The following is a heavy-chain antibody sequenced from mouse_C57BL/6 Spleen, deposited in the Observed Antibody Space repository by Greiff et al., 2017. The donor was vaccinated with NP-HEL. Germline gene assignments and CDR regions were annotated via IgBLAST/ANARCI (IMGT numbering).Heavy chain of an antibody. J-gene: IGHJ3*01. CDR3: TKGYYGYDGVAY. CDR1: GFNIKDDY. V-gene: IGHV14-4*01. D-gene: IGHD2-2*01. CDR2: IDPENGDT. Sequence: VQLQQSGAELVRPGASVKLSCTASGFNIKDDYMHWVKQRPEQGLEWIGWIDPENGDTEYASKFQGKATITADTSSNTAYLQLSSLTSEDTAVYYCTKGYYGYDGVAYWGQGTLVTVSA.